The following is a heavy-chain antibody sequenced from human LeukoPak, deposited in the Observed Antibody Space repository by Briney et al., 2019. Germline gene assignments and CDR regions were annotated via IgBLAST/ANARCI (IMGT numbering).Heavy chain of an antibody. D-gene: IGHD6-13*01. CDR3: AKDTRSSSWYAFDI. Sequence: PGGSLRLSCAASGFTFDDYAMHWVRQAPGKGLEWVSGISWNSGSIGYADSVKGRFTISRDNAKNSLYLQMNSLRAEDTALYYCAKDTRSSSWYAFDIWGQGTMVTVSS. CDR2: ISWNSGSI. J-gene: IGHJ3*02. CDR1: GFTFDDYA. V-gene: IGHV3-9*01.